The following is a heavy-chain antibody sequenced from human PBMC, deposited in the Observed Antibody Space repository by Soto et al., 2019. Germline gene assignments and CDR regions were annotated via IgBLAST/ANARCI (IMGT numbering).Heavy chain of an antibody. D-gene: IGHD3-3*01. V-gene: IGHV3-23*01. CDR1: GFTFSSYA. CDR2: ISGSGGST. Sequence: GGSLRLSCAASGFTFSSYAMSWVRQAPGKGLEWVSAISGSGGSTYYADSVKGRFTISRDNSKNTLYLQMNSLRAEDTAVYYCAKDSGEWLLFEGYYFDYWGQGTLVTGSS. CDR3: AKDSGEWLLFEGYYFDY. J-gene: IGHJ4*02.